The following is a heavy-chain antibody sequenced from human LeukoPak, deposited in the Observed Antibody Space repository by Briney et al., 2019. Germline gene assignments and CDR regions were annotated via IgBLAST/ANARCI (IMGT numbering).Heavy chain of an antibody. D-gene: IGHD3-22*01. CDR3: ARQIYYDRSGYFYFN. CDR1: GGSISSSGYY. Sequence: KPSETLSLTCTVSGGSISSSGYYWGWIRPPPGKGLECIGIMPYSGSTYYNPSLKSRVTMSVDTSKNHFSLKLSSVTAADTAVYYCARQIYYDRSGYFYFNWGQGTLVTVSS. J-gene: IGHJ4*02. CDR2: MPYSGST. V-gene: IGHV4-39*01.